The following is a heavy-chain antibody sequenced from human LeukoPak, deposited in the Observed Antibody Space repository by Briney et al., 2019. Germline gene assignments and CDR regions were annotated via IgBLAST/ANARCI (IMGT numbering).Heavy chain of an antibody. J-gene: IGHJ4*02. CDR3: ARARGGNPTYYFDY. CDR2: IYPGDSYI. Sequence: GESLKISCQGSGYSFISYWIGWVRQMPGKGLEWMGIIYPGDSYIRYSPSFQGQVTISADKSISTAYLQWNSLKASDTAIFYCARARGGNPTYYFDYWGQGTLVTVSS. D-gene: IGHD4-23*01. V-gene: IGHV5-51*01. CDR1: GYSFISYW.